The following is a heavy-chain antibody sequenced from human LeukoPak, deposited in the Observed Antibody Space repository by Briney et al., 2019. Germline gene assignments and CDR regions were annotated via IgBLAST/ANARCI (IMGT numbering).Heavy chain of an antibody. CDR2: MNEDGSVK. CDR3: AVDGGYNRFDP. V-gene: IGHV3-7*04. J-gene: IGHJ5*02. D-gene: IGHD1-1*01. CDR1: GFTFSSLW. Sequence: GGSLRLSCAASGFTFSSLWMAWVRQAPGKGLEWVANMNEDGSVKNYVVSVKGRFTISRDNANSSLYLQMSNLRAEDTAVYYCAVDGGYNRFDPWGQGTLVTVPS.